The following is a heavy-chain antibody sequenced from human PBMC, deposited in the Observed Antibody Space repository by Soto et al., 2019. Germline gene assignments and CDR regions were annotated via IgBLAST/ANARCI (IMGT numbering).Heavy chain of an antibody. Sequence: ASVKVSCKASGHTFTGYYMHCVRQAPGQGLEWMGWINPNSGGTNYAQKFQGWVTMTRDTSISTAYMELSRLRSDDTAVYYCARELTGDYDFWSGYPQRYYGMDVWGQGTTVTVSS. CDR2: INPNSGGT. J-gene: IGHJ6*02. CDR1: GHTFTGYY. V-gene: IGHV1-2*04. CDR3: ARELTGDYDFWSGYPQRYYGMDV. D-gene: IGHD3-3*01.